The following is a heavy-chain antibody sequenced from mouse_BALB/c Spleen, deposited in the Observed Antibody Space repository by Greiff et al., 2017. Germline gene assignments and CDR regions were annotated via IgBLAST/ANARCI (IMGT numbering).Heavy chain of an antibody. CDR1: GFSLTSYG. CDR3: ARMIGGNLAWFAY. D-gene: IGHD1-1*02. CDR2: IWAGGST. Sequence: VMLVESGPGLVAPSQSLSITCTVSGFSLTSYGVHWVRQPPGKGLEWLGVIWAGGSTNYNSALMSRLSISKDNSKSQVFLKMNSLQTDDTAMYYCARMIGGNLAWFAYWGQGTLVTVSA. J-gene: IGHJ3*01. V-gene: IGHV2-9*02.